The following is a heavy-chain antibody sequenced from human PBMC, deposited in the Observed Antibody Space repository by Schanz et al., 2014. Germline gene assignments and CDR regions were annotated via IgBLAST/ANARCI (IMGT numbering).Heavy chain of an antibody. CDR3: AQELGTRGVGATLDY. V-gene: IGHV3-23*01. J-gene: IGHJ4*02. Sequence: EVQLLESGGGLVQPGGSLRLSCGDSGFKSRDYAMTWFRQAPGKGLEWVSSISGDGGRKYYADSVKGRFTISRDNFNDMVYMQRNGLTAEDSGKYFCAQELGTRGVGATLDYWGQRTLVTVSS. CDR1: GFKSRDYA. D-gene: IGHD1-26*01. CDR2: ISGDGGRK.